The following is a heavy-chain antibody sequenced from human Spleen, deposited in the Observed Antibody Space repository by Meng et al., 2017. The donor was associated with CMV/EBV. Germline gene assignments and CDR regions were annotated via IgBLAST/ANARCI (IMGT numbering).Heavy chain of an antibody. V-gene: IGHV3-33*06. J-gene: IGHJ6*02. CDR1: GFIFSSFG. CDR2: IWYNGNKK. CDR3: AKDRAESGYYGMDV. Sequence: GESLKISCAASGFIFSSFGMHWVRQAPGKGLEWVALIWYNGNKKDYVDSVKGRFTISRDNSKNTLYLQMNDVRVEDTAVYYCAKDRAESGYYGMDVWGQGTTVTVSS.